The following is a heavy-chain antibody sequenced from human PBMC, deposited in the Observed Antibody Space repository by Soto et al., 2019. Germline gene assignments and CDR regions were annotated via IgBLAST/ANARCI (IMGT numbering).Heavy chain of an antibody. CDR1: GFTFSSYG. CDR2: ISYDGSNK. J-gene: IGHJ4*02. V-gene: IGHV3-30*18. D-gene: IGHD5-18*01. CDR3: AKGYTAMDGGCDY. Sequence: LRLSCAASGFTFSSYGMHWVRQAPGKGLEWVAVISYDGSNKYYADSVKGRFTISRDNSKNTLYLQMNSLRAEDTAVYYCAKGYTAMDGGCDYWGQGTLVTVSS.